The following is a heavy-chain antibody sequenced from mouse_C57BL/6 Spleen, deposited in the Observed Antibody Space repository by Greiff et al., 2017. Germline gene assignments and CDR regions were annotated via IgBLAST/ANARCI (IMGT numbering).Heavy chain of an antibody. CDR2: IYPGDGDT. J-gene: IGHJ2*01. Sequence: QVHVKQSGPELVKPGASVKISCKASGYAFSSSWMNWVKQRPGKGLEWIGRIYPGDGDTNYNGKFKGKATLTADKSSSTAYMQLSSLTSEDSAVYFCARRELGSYYFDYWGQGTTLTVSS. CDR1: GYAFSSSW. V-gene: IGHV1-82*01. D-gene: IGHD4-1*01. CDR3: ARRELGSYYFDY.